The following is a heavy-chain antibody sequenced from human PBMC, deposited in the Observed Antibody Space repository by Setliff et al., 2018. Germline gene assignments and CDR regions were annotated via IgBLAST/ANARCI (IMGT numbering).Heavy chain of an antibody. V-gene: IGHV5-51*01. J-gene: IGHJ4*02. CDR1: GYSFSSYW. CDR2: IFPGNSDT. Sequence: GESLKISCKGSGYSFSSYWIGWVRQMPGKGLEWMGIIFPGNSDTRYSPSFQGQVTISADKSISTAYLQWSSLKASDTAMYYCAGPPAVVRGVIRDYWGQGTLVTVSS. D-gene: IGHD3-10*01. CDR3: AGPPAVVRGVIRDY.